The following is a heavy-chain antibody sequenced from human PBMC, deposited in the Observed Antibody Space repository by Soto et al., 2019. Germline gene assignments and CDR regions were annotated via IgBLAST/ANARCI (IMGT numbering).Heavy chain of an antibody. CDR3: TRHRTGTSVSWFDP. D-gene: IGHD2-8*02. Sequence: VGSLSLSCAASGFTFSGSAMHWVRQASGKGLEWVGRIRSKANSYATAYAASVKGRFTISRDDPKNTAYLQMNSLKTEDTAVYYCTRHRTGTSVSWFDPWGQGTLVTVSS. J-gene: IGHJ5*02. V-gene: IGHV3-73*01. CDR2: IRSKANSYAT. CDR1: GFTFSGSA.